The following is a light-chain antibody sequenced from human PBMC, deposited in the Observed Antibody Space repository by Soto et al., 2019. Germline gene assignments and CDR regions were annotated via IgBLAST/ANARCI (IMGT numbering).Light chain of an antibody. J-gene: IGKJ1*01. CDR3: LQDYGDSWT. CDR2: AAS. V-gene: IGKV1-6*01. CDR1: RDVGSD. Sequence: TQMTQSPLSLSASVGEKIIITCRASRDVGSDVSWYQQKPGRAPKLVIYAASNLYTGVPSRFSDRRSGTEFTLTISSLQPEDFASYYCLQDYGDSWTFGQGTKVEIE.